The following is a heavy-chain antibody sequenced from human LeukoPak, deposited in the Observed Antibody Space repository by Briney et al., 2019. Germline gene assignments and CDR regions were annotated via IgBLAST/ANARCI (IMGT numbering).Heavy chain of an antibody. J-gene: IGHJ2*01. D-gene: IGHD4-17*01. V-gene: IGHV4-61*02. CDR2: IYTSGST. Sequence: SQTLSLTCTVSGGSISSGSYYWSWIRQPAGKGLEWIGRIYTSGSTNYNPSLKSRVTISVDTSKNQFSLKLSSVTAADTAVYYCASSTVTTTHPPRYFELWGRGTLVTVSS. CDR3: ASSTVTTTHPPRYFEL. CDR1: GGSISSGSYY.